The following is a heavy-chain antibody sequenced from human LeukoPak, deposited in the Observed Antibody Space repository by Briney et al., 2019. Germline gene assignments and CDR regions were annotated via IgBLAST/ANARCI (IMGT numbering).Heavy chain of an antibody. CDR3: GSSTVHYYNHGMDV. D-gene: IGHD2-21*02. CDR1: GFIVSSKY. J-gene: IGHJ6*02. CDR2: VYSNDNT. Sequence: GGSLRLSCAASGFIVSSKYMSWVRQAPGKGLEWVSAVYSNDNTYYADPVKGRFTISRDNSKNTQYLQMNSLRAEDTAVYYCGSSTVHYYNHGMDVWGQGATVTVSS. V-gene: IGHV3-53*01.